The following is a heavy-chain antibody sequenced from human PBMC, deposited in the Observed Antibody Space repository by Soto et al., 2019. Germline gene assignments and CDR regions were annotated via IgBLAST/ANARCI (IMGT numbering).Heavy chain of an antibody. J-gene: IGHJ5*02. Sequence: SETLSLTCTVSGGSMSDYDGIWVRQPPVNGLEFIGYIYSIFSTYYNPSLKSRFTISLYMSKNHFSLNLSSMTAADTSVYYCERTPGNGSSQWFDPWGQGTLVTVSS. D-gene: IGHD6-25*01. CDR3: ERTPGNGSSQWFDP. CDR2: IYSIFST. V-gene: IGHV4-59*01. CDR1: GGSMSDYD.